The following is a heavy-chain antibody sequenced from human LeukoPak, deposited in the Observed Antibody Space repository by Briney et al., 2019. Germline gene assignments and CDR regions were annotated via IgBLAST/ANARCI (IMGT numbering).Heavy chain of an antibody. V-gene: IGHV3-73*01. D-gene: IGHD1-1*01. CDR3: AKQLDWKFDRNFDY. Sequence: GGSLRLSCAASGFTFSGSAMHWVRQASGKGLEWVGRIRSKANSYATAYAASVKGRFTISRDDSKNTLYLQMNSLRVEDTAVYYCAKQLDWKFDRNFDYWGQGTLVTVSS. J-gene: IGHJ4*02. CDR1: GFTFSGSA. CDR2: IRSKANSYAT.